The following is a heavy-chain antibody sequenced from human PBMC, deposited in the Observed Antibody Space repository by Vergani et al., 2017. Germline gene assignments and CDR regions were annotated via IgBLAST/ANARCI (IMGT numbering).Heavy chain of an antibody. D-gene: IGHD3-10*01. CDR2: INHSGST. V-gene: IGHV4-34*01. J-gene: IGHJ4*02. CDR3: ARGGGLTYYYGSGSYSHFDY. CDR1: GGSFSGYY. Sequence: QVQLQQWGAGLLQPSETLSLTFAVYGGSFSGYYWSWIRQPPGKGLEWIGEINHSGSTNYNPSLKSRVTISVDTSENQFSLKLSSVTAADTAVYSCARGGGLTYYYGSGSYSHFDYWGQGTLVTVSS.